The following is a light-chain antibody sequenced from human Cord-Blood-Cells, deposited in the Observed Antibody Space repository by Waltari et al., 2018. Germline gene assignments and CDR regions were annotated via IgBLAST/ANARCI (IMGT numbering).Light chain of an antibody. J-gene: IGKJ1*01. V-gene: IGKV1-9*01. Sequence: DIQLTKSPSFLSASVGDRVTITCRASQGISSYLAWYQQKPGKAPKLLIYAASTLQSGVPSRVSGSGSGTEFTLTISSLQPEDFATYYCQQLNSYPRTFGQGTKVEIK. CDR1: QGISSY. CDR2: AAS. CDR3: QQLNSYPRT.